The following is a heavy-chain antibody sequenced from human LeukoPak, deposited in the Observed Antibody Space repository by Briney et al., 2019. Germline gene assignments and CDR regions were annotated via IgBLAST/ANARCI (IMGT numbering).Heavy chain of an antibody. CDR3: ARDGGGGYDY. Sequence: SETLSLTCTVSGGSISSGGYYWSWIRQHPGKGLEWIGYIYYSGGTYYNPSLKSRVTISVDTSKNQFSLKLSAVTAADTAVYYCARDGGGGYDYWGQGTLVTVSS. V-gene: IGHV4-31*03. J-gene: IGHJ4*02. CDR2: IYYSGGT. D-gene: IGHD5-12*01. CDR1: GGSISSGGYY.